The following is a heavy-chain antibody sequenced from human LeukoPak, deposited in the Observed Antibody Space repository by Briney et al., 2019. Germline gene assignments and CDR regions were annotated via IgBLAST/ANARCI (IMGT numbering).Heavy chain of an antibody. CDR2: MNPNSGNT. Sequence: GASVKVSCKASGYTFTSYDINWVRQATGQGLEWMGWMNPNSGNTGYAQKFQGRVTMTRNTSISTAYMELSSLRSEDTAVYYCARVEGYYYDSSGYYPHWGQGTLVTVSS. CDR3: ARVEGYYYDSSGYYPH. CDR1: GYTFTSYD. V-gene: IGHV1-8*01. J-gene: IGHJ4*02. D-gene: IGHD3-22*01.